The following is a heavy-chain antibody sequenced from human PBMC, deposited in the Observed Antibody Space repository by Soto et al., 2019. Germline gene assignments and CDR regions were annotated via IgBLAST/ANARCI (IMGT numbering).Heavy chain of an antibody. CDR1: GFTVSSNY. CDR2: IYSGGST. CDR3: ARYSSGWGNTYFDY. D-gene: IGHD6-19*01. J-gene: IGHJ4*02. V-gene: IGHV3-66*01. Sequence: EVQLVESGGGLVQPGGSLRLSYAASGFTVSSNYMSWVRQAPGKGLEWVSVIYSGGSTYYADSVKGRFTISRDNSKNTLYLQMNSLRAEDTAVYYCARYSSGWGNTYFDYWGQGTLVTVSS.